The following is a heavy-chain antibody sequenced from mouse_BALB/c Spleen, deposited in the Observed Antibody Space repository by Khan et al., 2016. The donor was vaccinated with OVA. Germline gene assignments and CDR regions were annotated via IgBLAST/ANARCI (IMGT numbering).Heavy chain of an antibody. Sequence: VQLKEPGAELVWPRALVKLSCKASGFNMNDYYINWVNQRPEQGLGWIGWIDPENGNTIYEPKCQGKASITADTSSNTAYLQRSSLTSDDTAVHYWARSGYEALFPYWSQGTRGTMSA. CDR1: GFNMNDYY. V-gene: IGHV14-1*02. CDR3: ARSGYEALFPY. CDR2: IDPENGNT. D-gene: IGHD2-3*01. J-gene: IGHJ3*01.